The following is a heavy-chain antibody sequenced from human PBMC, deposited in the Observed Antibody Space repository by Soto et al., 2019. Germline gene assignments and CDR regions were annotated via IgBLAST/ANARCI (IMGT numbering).Heavy chain of an antibody. J-gene: IGHJ4*02. Sequence: QVQLVESGGGVVQPGRSLRLSCAASGFTFSSYAMHWVRQAPGKGLEWVAVISYDGSNKYYADSVKGRFTISRDNSKHTPYLQINSLRAEDTAVDYCARYRSSSWYGSGSYFDYWGQGTLVTVSS. V-gene: IGHV3-30*14. CDR3: ARYRSSSWYGSGSYFDY. CDR1: GFTFSSYA. D-gene: IGHD6-13*01. CDR2: ISYDGSNK.